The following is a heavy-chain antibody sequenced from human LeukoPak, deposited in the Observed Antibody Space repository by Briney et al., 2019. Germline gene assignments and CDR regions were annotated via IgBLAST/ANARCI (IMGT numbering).Heavy chain of an antibody. J-gene: IGHJ4*02. D-gene: IGHD4-11*01. Sequence: GGSLRLSCAASGFTFSAYWMSWVRQAPGKGLEWVANIKEDGSVKSYVDSVKGRFTISRDNAKNSLSLQMNSLRVEDTAVYYCARGTTTSYWGQGTLVTVSS. CDR1: GFTFSAYW. CDR3: ARGTTTSY. CDR2: IKEDGSVK. V-gene: IGHV3-7*01.